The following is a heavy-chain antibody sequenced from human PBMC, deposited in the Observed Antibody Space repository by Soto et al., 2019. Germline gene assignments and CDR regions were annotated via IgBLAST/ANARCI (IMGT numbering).Heavy chain of an antibody. D-gene: IGHD3-3*01. CDR1: GFTFSSYS. J-gene: IGHJ4*02. Sequence: EVQLVESGGGLVKPGGSLRLSCAASGFTFSSYSMNWVRQAPGKGLEWVSSISSSSSYIYYADSVKGRFTISRDNAKNSLYLQMNSLRAEDTAVYYCARNAIGTITIFGVVINPYYFDYWGQGTLVTVSS. V-gene: IGHV3-21*01. CDR2: ISSSSSYI. CDR3: ARNAIGTITIFGVVINPYYFDY.